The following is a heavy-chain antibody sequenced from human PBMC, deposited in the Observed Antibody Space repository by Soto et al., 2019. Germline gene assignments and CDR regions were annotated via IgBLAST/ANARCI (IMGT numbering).Heavy chain of an antibody. CDR2: INHSGST. D-gene: IGHD3-22*01. Sequence: PSETLSLTCAVYGGSFSGYYWSWIRQPPGKGLEWIGEINHSGSTNYNPSLKSRVTISVDTSKNQFSLKLSSVTAADTAVYYCARGLDPDYYDSSGYYYEDYWGQGTLVTAPQ. CDR3: ARGLDPDYYDSSGYYYEDY. CDR1: GGSFSGYY. J-gene: IGHJ4*02. V-gene: IGHV4-34*01.